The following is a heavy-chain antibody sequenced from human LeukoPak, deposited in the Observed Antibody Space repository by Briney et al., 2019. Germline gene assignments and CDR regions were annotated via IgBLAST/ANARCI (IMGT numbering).Heavy chain of an antibody. CDR1: GYTFTSYY. Sequence: ASVKVSCKASGYTFTSYYMHWVRQAPGQGLEWMGIINTSGGSTSYEQKFQGRVTMTRDTSTSTVYMELSSLRSEDTAVYYCARVYYDFSFDYWGQGTLVTVSS. D-gene: IGHD3-3*01. J-gene: IGHJ4*02. CDR2: INTSGGST. V-gene: IGHV1-46*01. CDR3: ARVYYDFSFDY.